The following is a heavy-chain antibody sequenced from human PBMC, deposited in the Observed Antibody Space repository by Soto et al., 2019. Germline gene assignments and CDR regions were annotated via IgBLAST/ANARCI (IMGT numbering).Heavy chain of an antibody. CDR1: GGTFSNYA. D-gene: IGHD3-3*01. Sequence: ESSVKVSCKASGGTFSNYAISWVRQAPGQGLEWIGGIIPMFDTANYAQKFQGRVTITADKSTSTANMELSSLRSEDTAIYYCARSGGGGIEWLFPYRHYVDYSGQGRQVSGSS. CDR2: IIPMFDTA. J-gene: IGHJ4*02. V-gene: IGHV1-69*06. CDR3: ARSGGGGIEWLFPYRHYVDY.